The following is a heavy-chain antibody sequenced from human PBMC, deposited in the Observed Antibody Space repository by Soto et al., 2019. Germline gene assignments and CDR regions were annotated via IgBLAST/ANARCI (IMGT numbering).Heavy chain of an antibody. D-gene: IGHD3-22*01. J-gene: IGHJ3*02. CDR3: ARAYYYDSTWTAFDI. CDR1: GYSFTSYW. V-gene: IGHV5-10-1*01. CDR2: IDPRDSYT. Sequence: GESLKISCKGSGYSFTSYWISWVRQMPGKGLEWMGRIDPRDSYTNYSPSFQGHVTISADKSISTAYLQWSSLKASDTAMYYCARAYYYDSTWTAFDIWGQGTMVTVSS.